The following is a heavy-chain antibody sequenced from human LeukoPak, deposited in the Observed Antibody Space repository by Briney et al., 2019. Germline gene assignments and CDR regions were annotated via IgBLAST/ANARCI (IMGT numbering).Heavy chain of an antibody. CDR1: GFTFSSCS. Sequence: GGSLRLSCAASGFTFSSCSMNWVRQAPGKGLEWVSYISSSSSTIYYADSVKGRFTISRDNAKNSLYLQMNSLRAEDTAVYYCARGQACSSTSCYGFDYWGQGTLVTVSS. V-gene: IGHV3-48*01. J-gene: IGHJ4*02. D-gene: IGHD2-2*01. CDR2: ISSSSSTI. CDR3: ARGQACSSTSCYGFDY.